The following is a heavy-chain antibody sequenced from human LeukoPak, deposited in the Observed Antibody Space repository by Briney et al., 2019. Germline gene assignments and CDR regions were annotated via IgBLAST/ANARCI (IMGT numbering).Heavy chain of an antibody. D-gene: IGHD5-18*01. CDR1: GYTFTCYY. Sequence: ASVKVSCKASGYTFTCYYMHWVRQAPGQGLEWMGIINPSGGSTSYAQKFQGRVTMTRDTSTSTVYMELSSLRSEDTAVYYCARPERIQLWARGLSLGYWGQGTLVTVSS. CDR2: INPSGGST. V-gene: IGHV1-46*01. J-gene: IGHJ4*02. CDR3: ARPERIQLWARGLSLGY.